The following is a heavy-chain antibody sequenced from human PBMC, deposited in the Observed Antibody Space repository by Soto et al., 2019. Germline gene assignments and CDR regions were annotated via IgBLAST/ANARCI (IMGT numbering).Heavy chain of an antibody. V-gene: IGHV4-39*01. CDR2: IYYSGST. CDR1: GGSISSSSYY. CDR3: ARVGEVNFLTGSPD. Sequence: SETLSLTCTVSGGSISSSSYYWGWIRQPPGKGLECIGSIYYSGSTYYNPSLKSRVTISVDTSKNQFSLKLSSVTAADTAVYYCARVGEVNFLTGSPDWAQRPQVTVPS. D-gene: IGHD3-9*01. J-gene: IGHJ4*02.